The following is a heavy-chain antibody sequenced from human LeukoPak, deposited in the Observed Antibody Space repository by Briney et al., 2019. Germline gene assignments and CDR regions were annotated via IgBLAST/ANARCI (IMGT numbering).Heavy chain of an antibody. CDR1: GGSFSGYY. CDR2: INHSGST. J-gene: IGHJ4*02. D-gene: IGHD6-19*01. V-gene: IGHV4-34*01. Sequence: SETLSLTCAVYGGSFSGYYWSWIRQPPGKGLEWIGEINHSGSTNYNPSLKSRVTISVDTSKNQFSLKLSSVTAADTAVYYCARPHPRGAVAGYYFDYWGQGTLVTVSS. CDR3: ARPHPRGAVAGYYFDY.